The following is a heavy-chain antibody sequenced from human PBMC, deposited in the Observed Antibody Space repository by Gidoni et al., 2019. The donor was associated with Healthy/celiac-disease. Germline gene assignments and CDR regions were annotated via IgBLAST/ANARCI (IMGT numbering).Heavy chain of an antibody. V-gene: IGHV4-59*01. CDR1: GGSISSYY. J-gene: IGHJ4*02. Sequence: QVQLQESGPGLVKPSETLSLTCTVSGGSISSYYWSWIRQPPGKGLEWIGYIYYSGSTNYNPSLKSRVTISVDTSKNQFSLKLSSVTAADTAVYYCARKGTRYDYWGQGTLVTVSS. CDR3: ARKGTRYDY. CDR2: IYYSGST.